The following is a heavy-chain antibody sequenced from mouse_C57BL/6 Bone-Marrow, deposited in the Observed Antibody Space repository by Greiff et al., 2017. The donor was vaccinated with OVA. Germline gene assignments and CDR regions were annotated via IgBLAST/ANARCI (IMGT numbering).Heavy chain of an antibody. CDR2: IYPGDGDT. J-gene: IGHJ4*01. D-gene: IGHD1-1*01. V-gene: IGHV1-82*01. CDR1: GYAFSSSW. Sequence: VQLQQSGPELVKPGASVKLSCKASGYAFSSSWMNWVKQRPGQGLEWIGGIYPGDGDTNYNGKFKGKATLTADKSSSTAYMQRSSLTSEDSAVDVCAIVVSSYFYAMDYWGQGTSVTVSS. CDR3: AIVVSSYFYAMDY.